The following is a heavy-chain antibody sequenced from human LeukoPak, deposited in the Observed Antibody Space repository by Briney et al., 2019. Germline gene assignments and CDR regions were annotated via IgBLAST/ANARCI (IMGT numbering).Heavy chain of an antibody. CDR3: ARVRYYCSSTSCYAPSYYYYGMDV. CDR2: INHSGST. D-gene: IGHD2-2*01. CDR1: GGSFSGYY. Sequence: SETLSLTCAVYGGSFSGYYWSWLRQPPGKGLEWIGEINHSGSTNYNPSLKSRVTISVDTSKNQFSLKLSSVTAADTAVYYCARVRYYCSSTSCYAPSYYYYGMDVWGQGTTVTVSS. J-gene: IGHJ6*02. V-gene: IGHV4-34*01.